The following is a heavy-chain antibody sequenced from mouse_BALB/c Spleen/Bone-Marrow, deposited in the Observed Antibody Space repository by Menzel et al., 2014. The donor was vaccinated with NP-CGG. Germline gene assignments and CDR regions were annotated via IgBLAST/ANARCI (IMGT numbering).Heavy chain of an antibody. J-gene: IGHJ3*01. CDR3: ANGNSFAY. D-gene: IGHD2-1*01. CDR2: INPTTSYT. Sequence: VQLQQSGAELAKPGASVTMSCKASGYTFTTFWLHWVQQRPGQGLEWIGYINPTTSYTEYSQKFKDKATLTADKSSSTAYMQLSSLTSEDSAVYYCANGNSFAYWGQGTLVTVSA. V-gene: IGHV1-7*01. CDR1: GYTFTTFW.